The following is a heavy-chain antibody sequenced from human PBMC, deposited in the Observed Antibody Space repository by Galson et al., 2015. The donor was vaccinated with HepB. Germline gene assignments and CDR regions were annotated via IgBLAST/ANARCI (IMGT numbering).Heavy chain of an antibody. CDR3: AKDVGELSSGSFEADY. D-gene: IGHD3-16*01. J-gene: IGHJ4*02. Sequence: SLRLSCAASGFTFSTYAMSWVRQGPGKGLEWVAVISNSGGSKFYADSVKGQFTISRDSSKNTLSLQMSSLRDDDTAVYYCAKDVGELSSGSFEADYWAREPWSPSPQ. V-gene: IGHV3-23*01. CDR2: ISNSGGSK. CDR1: GFTFSTYA.